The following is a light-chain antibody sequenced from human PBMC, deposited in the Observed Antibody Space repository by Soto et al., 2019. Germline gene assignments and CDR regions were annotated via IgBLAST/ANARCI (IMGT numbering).Light chain of an antibody. V-gene: IGLV2-14*01. CDR1: SSDIGVYNY. Sequence: LTQPASVSGSPGQSITFSCTGTSSDIGVYNYVSWYQQHPGKAPKLMIYEVNNRPSGVSNRFSGSKSGNTAPLTISGLQAEDEADYYCSSYTTSNAYVFGTGTKVTVL. J-gene: IGLJ1*01. CDR3: SSYTTSNAYV. CDR2: EVN.